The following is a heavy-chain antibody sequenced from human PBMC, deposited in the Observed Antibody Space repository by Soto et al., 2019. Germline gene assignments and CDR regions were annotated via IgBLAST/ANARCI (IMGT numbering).Heavy chain of an antibody. Sequence: QITLKESGPTLVKPTQTLTLTCTFSGFSFSTTGVGVGWIRQPPGKALEWLALIYWDDDKRYSPSLKSRLTITTDTSKNQLVLTMTNMDPVDTATYYCAHRQAQGIGLAGTFDSWGQGTLVTVSS. D-gene: IGHD6-19*01. CDR1: GFSFSTTGVG. CDR3: AHRQAQGIGLAGTFDS. V-gene: IGHV2-5*02. CDR2: IYWDDDK. J-gene: IGHJ4*02.